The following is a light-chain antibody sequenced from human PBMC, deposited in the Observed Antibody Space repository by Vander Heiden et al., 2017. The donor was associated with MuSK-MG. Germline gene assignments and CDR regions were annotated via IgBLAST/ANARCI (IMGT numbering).Light chain of an antibody. CDR2: WAS. CDR1: QSVLYSSNNKNY. V-gene: IGKV4-1*01. J-gene: IGKJ1*01. CDR3: QQEDSTPRT. Sequence: DIVMTQSPDSLAVSLGESATINCKSSQSVLYSSNNKNYLAWYQQKPGQPPKLLIYWASTRESGVPDRFSGSGSGRDFTLTIISLQAEDVAVYYCQQEDSTPRTFGQGTKVEIK.